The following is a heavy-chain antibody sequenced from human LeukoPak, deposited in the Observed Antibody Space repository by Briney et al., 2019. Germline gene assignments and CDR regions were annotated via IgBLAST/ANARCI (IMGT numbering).Heavy chain of an antibody. CDR1: GYSFTSYW. D-gene: IGHD2-2*01. CDR3: AAGDCSSTSCYDY. Sequence: GESLKISCKGSGYSFTSYWIGWVRQMPGKGLEWMGIIYPGDSDTRYSPSFQGQVTISADKSISTAYLQWSSLKASDTAMNYCAAGDCSSTSCYDYWGQGTLVTVSS. CDR2: IYPGDSDT. V-gene: IGHV5-51*01. J-gene: IGHJ4*02.